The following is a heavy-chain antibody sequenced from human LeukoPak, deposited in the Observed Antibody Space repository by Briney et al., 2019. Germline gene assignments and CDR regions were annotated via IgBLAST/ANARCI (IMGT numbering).Heavy chain of an antibody. CDR3: ARWDYGDYVGFDY. CDR1: GGSISSYY. Sequence: SETLSLTCTVSGGSISSYYWSWIRQPPGKGLEWIGYIYYSGSTNYNPSLKSRVTISVDTSKNQFSLKLSSVAAADTAVYYCARWDYGDYVGFDYWGQGTLVTVSS. V-gene: IGHV4-59*01. D-gene: IGHD4-17*01. J-gene: IGHJ4*02. CDR2: IYYSGST.